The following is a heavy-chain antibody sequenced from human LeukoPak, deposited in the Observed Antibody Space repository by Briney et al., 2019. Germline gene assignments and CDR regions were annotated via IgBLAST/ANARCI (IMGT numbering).Heavy chain of an antibody. V-gene: IGHV4-59*08. Sequence: SETLSLTCAVYGGSFSGYYWSWIRQPPGKGLEWIGYIYYSGGTDYNPSLKSRVTISVDTSKNQFSLKLRSVTAADTAVYYCARHVTISGPYDASDIWGQGTMVTVPP. CDR2: IYYSGGT. CDR1: GGSFSGYY. J-gene: IGHJ3*02. CDR3: ARHVTISGPYDASDI. D-gene: IGHD5-24*01.